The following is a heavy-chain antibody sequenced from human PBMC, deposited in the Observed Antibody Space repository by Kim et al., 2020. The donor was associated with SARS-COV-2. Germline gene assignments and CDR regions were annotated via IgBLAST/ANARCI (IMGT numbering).Heavy chain of an antibody. CDR3: ARVHGSGNFGYYGMGV. Sequence: SETLSLTCTVSGGSIKGSGHYWSWIRQHPRKGLEYIGYIFYSGSTYYNPSLKSRASMSVDTSENRFSLKVNSVTAADTAVYFCARVHGSGNFGYYGMGV. CDR2: IFYSGST. J-gene: IGHJ6*01. V-gene: IGHV4-31*03. CDR1: GGSIKGSGHY. D-gene: IGHD3-10*01.